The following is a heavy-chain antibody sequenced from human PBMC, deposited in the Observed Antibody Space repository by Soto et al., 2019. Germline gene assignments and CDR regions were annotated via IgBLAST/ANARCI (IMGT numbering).Heavy chain of an antibody. CDR1: GFTFSNYG. CDR2: ISYDGSYK. Sequence: QVPVVEFGGGVVQPGRSLRLACAASGFTFSNYGMHWVRQAPGKGLEWVAFISYDGSYKYYVDSVKGRFTISRDNSKNTLYLQLNSLRAEDTAVYYCAKPLYGGTNDYFDYWGQGTLVTVSS. J-gene: IGHJ4*02. D-gene: IGHD2-15*01. V-gene: IGHV3-30*18. CDR3: AKPLYGGTNDYFDY.